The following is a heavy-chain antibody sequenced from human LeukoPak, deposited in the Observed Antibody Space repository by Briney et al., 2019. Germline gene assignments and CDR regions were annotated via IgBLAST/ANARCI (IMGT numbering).Heavy chain of an antibody. Sequence: SVKVSCKASGGTFSSDANSWVRQAPGQGLEWMGGIIPIFGTTEYAQKFQGRVTITSDESTSTAYMELHTLTSDDTAVYFCARCGAGDYNNHHNPYYNYMDVWGKGTTVTV. CDR2: IIPIFGTT. CDR1: GGTFSSDA. V-gene: IGHV1-69*13. CDR3: ARCGAGDYNNHHNPYYNYMDV. J-gene: IGHJ6*03. D-gene: IGHD4-11*01.